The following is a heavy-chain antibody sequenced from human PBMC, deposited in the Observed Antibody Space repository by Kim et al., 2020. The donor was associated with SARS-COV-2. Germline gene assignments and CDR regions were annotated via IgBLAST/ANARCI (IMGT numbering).Heavy chain of an antibody. D-gene: IGHD3-9*01. Sequence: GGSLRLSCAASGFTFSSYSMNWVRQAPGKGLEWVSSISSSSYIYYADSVKGRFTISRDNAKNSLYLQMNSLRAEDTAVYYCARAYYDILTGYLYWGQGTLVTVSS. V-gene: IGHV3-21*01. CDR1: GFTFSSYS. CDR3: ARAYYDILTGYLY. CDR2: ISSSSYI. J-gene: IGHJ4*02.